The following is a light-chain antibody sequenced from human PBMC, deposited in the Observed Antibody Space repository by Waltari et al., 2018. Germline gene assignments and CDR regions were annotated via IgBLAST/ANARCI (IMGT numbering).Light chain of an antibody. CDR3: QSYDDTTNQV. CDR1: SGSIASYY. Sequence: SGSIASYYVQWYQQRPGSAPTTVIYDDDLRPSGVPDRFSGSIDSSSNSASLTISGLKTEDEADYYCQSYDDTTNQVFGGGTTLTVL. CDR2: DDD. V-gene: IGLV6-57*02. J-gene: IGLJ2*01.